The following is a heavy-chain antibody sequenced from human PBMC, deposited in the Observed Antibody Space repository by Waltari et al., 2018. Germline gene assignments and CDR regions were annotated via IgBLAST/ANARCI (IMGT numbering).Heavy chain of an antibody. CDR2: ISYDGRTI. CDR1: GFTFRNHA. V-gene: IGHV3-23*01. D-gene: IGHD3-3*02. J-gene: IGHJ4*02. Sequence: EVLLLESGGGLVQPGGSLRLSCAASGFTFRNHAMSWVRQAPGKGLEWVSVISYDGRTISSADSVRDRFTISRDNSRNTLYLEMNSLRAEDTAVYYCARDWRRSLEFFDWLLFALDFWGQGTLVAVSS. CDR3: ARDWRRSLEFFDWLLFALDF.